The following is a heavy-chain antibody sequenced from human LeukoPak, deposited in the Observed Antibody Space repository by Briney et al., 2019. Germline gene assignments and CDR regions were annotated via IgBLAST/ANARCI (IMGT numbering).Heavy chain of an antibody. CDR2: ISSGDNA. CDR1: GFTFSSYA. CDR3: AKDPDY. J-gene: IGHJ4*02. V-gene: IGHV3-23*01. Sequence: GGSLRLSCVASGFTFSSYAMSWVRQAPGKGLEWVSVISSGDNAYYADSVKGRFTISRDNSKNTLYLQMNGLRAEDTAVYYCAKDPDYWGQGTLVTVSS.